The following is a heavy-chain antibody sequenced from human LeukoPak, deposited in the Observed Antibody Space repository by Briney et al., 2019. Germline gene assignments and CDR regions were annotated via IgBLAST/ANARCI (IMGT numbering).Heavy chain of an antibody. J-gene: IGHJ4*02. CDR1: GYTFTGYY. CDR2: INPNSGGT. Sequence: GASVKVSCKASGYTFTGYYMHWVRQAPGQGLEWMGWINPNSGGTNYAQKSQGRVTMTRDTSISTAYMELSRLRSDDTAVYYCARDLGSRRSSWYGLSDYWGQGTLVTVSS. V-gene: IGHV1-2*02. D-gene: IGHD6-13*01. CDR3: ARDLGSRRSSWYGLSDY.